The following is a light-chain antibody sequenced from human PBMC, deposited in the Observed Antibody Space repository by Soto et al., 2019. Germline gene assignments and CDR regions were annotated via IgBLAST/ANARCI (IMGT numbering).Light chain of an antibody. J-gene: IGKJ4*01. CDR3: QQLNGYVALT. V-gene: IGKV1-9*01. Sequence: DIQLTQSPSFLSASVGDRVTITCRASQGISTYLAWYQQKPGKAPKLLIYDASTLQSGVPSRFSGSGSGTEFTLTISSLQPEDLATYYCQQLNGYVALTFSGGTKVELK. CDR1: QGISTY. CDR2: DAS.